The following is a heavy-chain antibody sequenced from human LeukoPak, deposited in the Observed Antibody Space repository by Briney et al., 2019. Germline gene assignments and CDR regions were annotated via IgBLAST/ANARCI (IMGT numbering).Heavy chain of an antibody. V-gene: IGHV1-18*01. CDR2: IGPKNGDT. D-gene: IGHD4-17*01. CDR1: NYTFSDYT. Sequence: GASAKLSCKASNYTFSDYTINWVRQAPGQGLEWMGWIGPKNGDTNPAQRFQGRVTMTTETSTTTAYMDLRNLTSDDTAVYFCARGPLYGDYYCDFWGQGTLVTVSS. J-gene: IGHJ4*02. CDR3: ARGPLYGDYYCDF.